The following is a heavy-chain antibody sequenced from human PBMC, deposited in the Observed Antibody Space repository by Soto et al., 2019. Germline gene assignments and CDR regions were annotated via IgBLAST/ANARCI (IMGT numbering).Heavy chain of an antibody. CDR3: ARDPGRSYGPD. CDR1: GFTVSSNY. Sequence: EVQLVESGGGLVQPGGSLRLSCAASGFTVSSNYMSWVRQAPGKGLEWVSVIYSGGSTYYADSVKGRFTISRDNYTLYLQMNSLRAEDTAVYYCARDPGRSYGPDWGQGTLVTVSS. D-gene: IGHD1-26*01. V-gene: IGHV3-66*01. CDR2: IYSGGST. J-gene: IGHJ4*02.